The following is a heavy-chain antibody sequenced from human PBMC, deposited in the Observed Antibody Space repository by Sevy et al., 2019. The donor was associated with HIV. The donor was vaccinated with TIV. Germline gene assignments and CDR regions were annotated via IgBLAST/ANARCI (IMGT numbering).Heavy chain of an antibody. J-gene: IGHJ4*02. Sequence: GGSLRLSCAASGFTFSSYAMSWVRQAPGKGLEWVSAISGSGGSTYYAYSVKGRFTISRDNSKNTLYLQMNSLRAEDTAVYYCAKAGYSSSWFDYWGQGTLVTVSS. CDR3: AKAGYSSSWFDY. CDR1: GFTFSSYA. CDR2: ISGSGGST. D-gene: IGHD6-13*01. V-gene: IGHV3-23*01.